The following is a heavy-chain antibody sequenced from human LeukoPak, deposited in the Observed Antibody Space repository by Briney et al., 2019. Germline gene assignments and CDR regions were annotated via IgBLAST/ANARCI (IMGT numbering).Heavy chain of an antibody. D-gene: IGHD6-19*01. CDR1: GGSISSISYY. CDR3: ARHWYSSGWSRYYFDY. CDR2: IYYRGST. J-gene: IGHJ4*02. V-gene: IGHV4-39*01. Sequence: SETLSLTCTVSGGSISSISYYWGWIRQPPGKGLEWFGSIYYRGSTYYNPSLKSRVTISVDTSKNQFSLKLSSVTAADTAVCYCARHWYSSGWSRYYFDYWGQGTLVTVSS.